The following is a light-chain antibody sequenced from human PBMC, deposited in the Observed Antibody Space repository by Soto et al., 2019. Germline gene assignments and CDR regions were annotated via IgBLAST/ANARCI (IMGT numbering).Light chain of an antibody. CDR3: CSKTSSITYV. J-gene: IGLJ1*01. CDR1: SSDIGGYNY. Sequence: QSVLTQPASVSGSPGQSITISCTGTSSDIGGYNYVSWYQQHPGEAPKLVIYEVSNRPSGVSNRFSGSKSGNTASLTISGLQADDEADYYCCSKTSSITYVFGSGTKLTV. CDR2: EVS. V-gene: IGLV2-14*01.